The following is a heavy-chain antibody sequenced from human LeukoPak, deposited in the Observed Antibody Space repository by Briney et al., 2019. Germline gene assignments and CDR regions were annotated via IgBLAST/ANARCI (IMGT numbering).Heavy chain of an antibody. D-gene: IGHD2-2*02. CDR2: ISSSSSTI. CDR3: AREGAIPLSGSYYYGMDV. Sequence: GGSLRLSCAASGFTFSSYSMNWVRQAPGKGLEWVSYISSSSSTIYYADSVKGRFTISRDNAKNSLYLQMNSLRAEDTAVYYCAREGAIPLSGSYYYGMDVWGQGTTVTVSS. J-gene: IGHJ6*02. V-gene: IGHV3-48*01. CDR1: GFTFSSYS.